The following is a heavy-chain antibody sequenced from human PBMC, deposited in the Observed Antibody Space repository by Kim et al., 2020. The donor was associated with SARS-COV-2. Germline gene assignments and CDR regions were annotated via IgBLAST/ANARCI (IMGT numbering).Heavy chain of an antibody. CDR3: TTVTHWNTYSF. CDR1: GVDITNAW. D-gene: IGHD1-1*01. CDR2: IKGKSEAGAT. J-gene: IGHJ3*01. V-gene: IGHV3-15*01. Sequence: GGSLRLSCTISGVDITNAWMSWVRQAPGKGLEWVGRIKGKSEAGATDYAAAVRGRFTISRDESKNTLYLQMNGLRSEDTALYYRTTVTHWNTYSF.